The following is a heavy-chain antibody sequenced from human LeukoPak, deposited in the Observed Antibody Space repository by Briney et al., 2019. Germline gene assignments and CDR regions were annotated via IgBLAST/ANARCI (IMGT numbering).Heavy chain of an antibody. CDR2: IIPIFGTA. CDR3: ARERYYDSSGYSPDAFDI. CDR1: GGTFNSYA. D-gene: IGHD3-22*01. J-gene: IGHJ3*02. V-gene: IGHV1-69*05. Sequence: GASVKVSCKASGGTFNSYAISWVRQAPGQGLEWMGRIIPIFGTANYAQKFQGRVTITTDESTSTAYMELSSLRSEDTAVYYCARERYYDSSGYSPDAFDIWGQGTMVTVSS.